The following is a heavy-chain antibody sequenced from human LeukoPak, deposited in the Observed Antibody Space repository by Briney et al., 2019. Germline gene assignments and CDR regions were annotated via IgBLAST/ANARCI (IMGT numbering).Heavy chain of an antibody. CDR3: ARVVTAWFGEYSYYMDV. D-gene: IGHD3-10*01. CDR2: FSCSGST. J-gene: IGHJ6*03. V-gene: IGHV4-39*07. Sequence: SETLSLTCSVSGGSISSCTYSWGWIRQPPGKGLEWIGSFSCSGSTYYNPSLKSRVTISVDTSKSQFSLYMDSVTAADTAVYYCARVVTAWFGEYSYYMDVWGKGTTVTISS. CDR1: GGSISSCTYS.